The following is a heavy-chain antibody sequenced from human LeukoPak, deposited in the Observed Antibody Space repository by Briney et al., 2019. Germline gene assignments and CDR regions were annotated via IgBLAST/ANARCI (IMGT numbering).Heavy chain of an antibody. Sequence: SVKVSCKASGGTFSSYAISWVRQAPGQGLEWMGRIIPIFGTANYAQKFQGRVTITTDDSTSTAYMELSSLRSEDTAVYYCARDKQDDSSGYKNLALDYWGQGTLVTVSS. D-gene: IGHD3-22*01. CDR2: IIPIFGTA. CDR3: ARDKQDDSSGYKNLALDY. CDR1: GGTFSSYA. V-gene: IGHV1-69*05. J-gene: IGHJ4*02.